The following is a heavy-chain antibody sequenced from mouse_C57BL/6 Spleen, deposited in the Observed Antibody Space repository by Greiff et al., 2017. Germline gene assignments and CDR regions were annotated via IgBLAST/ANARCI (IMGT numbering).Heavy chain of an antibody. CDR1: GYTFTDYE. D-gene: IGHD1-1*02. V-gene: IGHV1-15*01. CDR2: IDPETGGT. CDR3: TRERLWGDYYAMDY. Sequence: QVQLQQSGAELVRPGASVTLSCKASGYTFTDYEMHWVKQTPVHGLGWIGAIDPETGGTAYNQKFKGKAILTADKSSSTAYMELRSLTSEDSAVYYCTRERLWGDYYAMDYWGQGTSVTVSS. J-gene: IGHJ4*01.